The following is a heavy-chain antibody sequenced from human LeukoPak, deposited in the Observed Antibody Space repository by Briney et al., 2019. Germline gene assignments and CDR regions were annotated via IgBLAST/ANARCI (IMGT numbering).Heavy chain of an antibody. V-gene: IGHV1-2*02. CDR1: GYTFTGYY. CDR3: ATGGGKWELLEYFQH. D-gene: IGHD1-26*01. J-gene: IGHJ1*01. CDR2: INPNSGGT. Sequence: GASVKVSCKASGYTFTGYYMHWVRQAPGQGLEWMGWINPNSGGTNYAQKFQGRVTMTRDTSISTAYMELSSLRSEDTAVYYCATGGGKWELLEYFQHWGQGTLVTVSS.